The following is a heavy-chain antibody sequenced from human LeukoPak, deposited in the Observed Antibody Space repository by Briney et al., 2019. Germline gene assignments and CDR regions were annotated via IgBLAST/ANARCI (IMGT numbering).Heavy chain of an antibody. CDR1: GFTLRSYS. Sequence: PGGSLRLSCVASGFTLRSYSMNWVRQAPGKGPEWVSYVSTSSYYIYYADSVKGRFTISRDDAKNSLYLQMNSLRAEDTAIYYCARDASGSSTGLIDSWGQGTLVTVSS. CDR3: ARDASGSSTGLIDS. J-gene: IGHJ4*02. V-gene: IGHV3-21*01. D-gene: IGHD1-26*01. CDR2: VSTSSYYI.